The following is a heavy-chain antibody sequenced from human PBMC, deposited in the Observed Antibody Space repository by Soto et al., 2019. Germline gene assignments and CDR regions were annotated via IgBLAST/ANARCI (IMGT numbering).Heavy chain of an antibody. CDR3: AREMPPGQENAFDI. CDR2: IYSGGST. D-gene: IGHD2-2*01. V-gene: IGHV3-53*04. Sequence: GGSLRLSCAASGLTVSSNYMSWVRQAPGKGLEWVSVIYSGGSTYYADSVKGRFTISRHNSKNTLYLQMNSLRAEDTAVYYCAREMPPGQENAFDIWGQGTMVTVSS. J-gene: IGHJ3*02. CDR1: GLTVSSNY.